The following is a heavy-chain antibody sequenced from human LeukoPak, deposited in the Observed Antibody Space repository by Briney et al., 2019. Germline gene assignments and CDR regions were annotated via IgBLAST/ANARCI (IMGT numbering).Heavy chain of an antibody. J-gene: IGHJ4*02. CDR3: ANPYYGSSWDWWVFDY. D-gene: IGHD6-13*01. CDR1: GFSFAIYW. V-gene: IGHV3-23*01. CDR2: ISGSGGST. Sequence: PGGSLRLSCAASGFSFAIYWMSWVRQAPGKGLEWVSAISGSGGSTYYADSVKGRFTISRDNSKNTLYLQMNSLRAEDTAVYYCANPYYGSSWDWWVFDYWGQGTLVTVSS.